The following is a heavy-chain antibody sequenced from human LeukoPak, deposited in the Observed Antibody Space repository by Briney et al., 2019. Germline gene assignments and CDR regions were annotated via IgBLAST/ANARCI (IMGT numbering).Heavy chain of an antibody. CDR2: INRDETEK. D-gene: IGHD3-10*01. J-gene: IGHJ4*02. Sequence: GGSLTLACAASASTFSTNWMGWVRQAPGKGREWVATINRDETEKYYVDSVKGRFTISRDNTWDSLYLQMNSLRAEDSAVYYCARLDNMVPGVPDSWGPGTLVTVSS. CDR1: ASTFSTNW. V-gene: IGHV3-7*01. CDR3: ARLDNMVPGVPDS.